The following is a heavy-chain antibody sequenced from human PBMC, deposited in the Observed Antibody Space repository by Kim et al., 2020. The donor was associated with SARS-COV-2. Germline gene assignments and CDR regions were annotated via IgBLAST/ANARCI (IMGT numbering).Heavy chain of an antibody. V-gene: IGHV3-23*01. CDR1: GFTFSSYA. J-gene: IGHJ4*02. CDR3: AKGKVVRGVIPYYFDY. D-gene: IGHD3-10*01. Sequence: GGSLRLSCAASGFTFSSYAMSWVRQAPGKGLEWVSAISGSGGSTYYADSVKGRFTISRDNSKNTLYLQMNSLRAEDTAVYYCAKGKVVRGVIPYYFDYWGQGTLVTVSS. CDR2: ISGSGGST.